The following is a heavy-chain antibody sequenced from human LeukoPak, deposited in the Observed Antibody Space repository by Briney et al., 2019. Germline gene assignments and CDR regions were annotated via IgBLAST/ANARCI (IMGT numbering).Heavy chain of an antibody. V-gene: IGHV4-59*01. CDR1: GGSISSYY. CDR3: AKAIAAPGDYFDY. CDR2: IYYSGST. D-gene: IGHD6-6*01. Sequence: SETLSLTCTVSGGSISSYYWSWIRQPPGKGLEWIGYIYYSGSTNYNPSLKSRVTISVDTSKNQFSLKLSSVTAADTAVYYCAKAIAAPGDYFDYWGQGTLVTVSS. J-gene: IGHJ4*02.